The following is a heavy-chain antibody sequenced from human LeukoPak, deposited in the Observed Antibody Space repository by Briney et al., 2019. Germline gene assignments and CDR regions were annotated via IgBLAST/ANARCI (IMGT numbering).Heavy chain of an antibody. J-gene: IGHJ4*02. D-gene: IGHD3-10*01. CDR3: ATANPTPRGINFDY. CDR2: INGGDYST. Sequence: GGSLRLSCAASGFTFRTSAMSWVRQAPGKGLHSLSSINGGDYSTYYADSVKGRFTISRDSSKHILYLQMNSLRTDDTAIYFCATANPTPRGINFDYWGQGTLVTVSS. CDR1: GFTFRTSA. V-gene: IGHV3-23*01.